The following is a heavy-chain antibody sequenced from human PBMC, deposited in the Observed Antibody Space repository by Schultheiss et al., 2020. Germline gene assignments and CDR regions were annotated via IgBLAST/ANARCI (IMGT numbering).Heavy chain of an antibody. D-gene: IGHD3-16*02. CDR1: GFTFGDYA. J-gene: IGHJ4*02. CDR2: IRSKAYGGTK. CDR3: TRDSAYYDYVWGSYRYLDY. Sequence: GGSLRLSCTASGFTFGDYAMSWFRQAPGKGLEWVGFIRSKAYGGTKEYAASVKGRFTISRDDSKSIAYLQMNSLKTEDTAVYYCTRDSAYYDYVWGSYRYLDYWGQGTLVTVSS. V-gene: IGHV3-49*03.